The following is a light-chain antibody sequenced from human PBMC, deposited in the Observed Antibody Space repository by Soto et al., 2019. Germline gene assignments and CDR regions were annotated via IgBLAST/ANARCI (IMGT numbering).Light chain of an antibody. CDR3: LLYYGGQLGV. Sequence: QTVVTQEPSLTVSPGGTVTLTCAPSSGAVTSGNYPNWFQQKPGQAPMALIYSTNHKYSWTPARFSGSLLGGKAALTLSGVQPEDEADYYCLLYYGGQLGVFGGGTKLTVL. CDR1: SGAVTSGNY. CDR2: STN. J-gene: IGLJ2*01. V-gene: IGLV7-43*01.